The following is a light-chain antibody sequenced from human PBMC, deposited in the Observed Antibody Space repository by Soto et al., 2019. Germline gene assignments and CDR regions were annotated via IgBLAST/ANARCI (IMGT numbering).Light chain of an antibody. V-gene: IGKV3-15*01. CDR1: QSISSN. CDR3: HQYNNWPPWT. Sequence: EIVTTQSPATLSVSPGERATLSCRASQSISSNLAWYQQKPGQAPRLLIYDASTRATGIPARFSGSGSGTEFTLTISSLQSEDFAVYYCHQYNNWPPWTFGQGTKVDIK. J-gene: IGKJ1*01. CDR2: DAS.